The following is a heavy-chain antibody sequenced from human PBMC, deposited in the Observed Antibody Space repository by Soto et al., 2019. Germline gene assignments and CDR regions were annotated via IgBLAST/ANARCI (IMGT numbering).Heavy chain of an antibody. CDR3: SRGQRPADLDY. CDR2: IIPILGIA. CDR1: GGTFSSYT. V-gene: IGHV1-69*02. J-gene: IGHJ4*02. Sequence: QVQLVQSGAEVKKPGSSVKVSCKASGGTFSSYTISWVRQAPGQGLEWMGRIIPILGIANYAQKFQDRVTITADKSTSTAYMDLSSLRSEDTAVYYCSRGQRPADLDYWGQGTLVTVSS.